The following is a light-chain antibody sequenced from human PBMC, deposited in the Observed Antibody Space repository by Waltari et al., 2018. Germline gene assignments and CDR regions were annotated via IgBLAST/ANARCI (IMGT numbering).Light chain of an antibody. V-gene: IGLV1-40*01. Sequence: QSVLTQPPSVSGAPGQRVTISCTGRRSNLGAGYAVHWYQQLPGTAPKLLIFDNNNRPSGVPDRFSGSKSGTSASLAITGLQAEDEADYYCQSYDSSLSAHVVFGGGTKLTVL. J-gene: IGLJ2*01. CDR2: DNN. CDR3: QSYDSSLSAHVV. CDR1: RSNLGAGYA.